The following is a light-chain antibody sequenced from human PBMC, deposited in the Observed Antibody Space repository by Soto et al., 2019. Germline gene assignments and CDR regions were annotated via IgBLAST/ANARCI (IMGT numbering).Light chain of an antibody. V-gene: IGLV1-44*01. CDR2: SND. CDR1: SSNIGRNS. J-gene: IGLJ1*01. Sequence: QSVLTQPPSASGTPGQRVTISCSGSSSNIGRNSVNWYQQLPGTAPKLLIYSNDRRPSGVPDRFSGSKSGTSASLAFSGFQSEDEADYYCAAWDDSLNGYVFGTGTKVTVL. CDR3: AAWDDSLNGYV.